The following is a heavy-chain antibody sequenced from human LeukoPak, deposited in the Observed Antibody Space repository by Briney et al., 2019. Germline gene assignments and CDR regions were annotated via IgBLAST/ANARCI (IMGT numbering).Heavy chain of an antibody. D-gene: IGHD3-9*01. CDR1: GASISTNTHY. V-gene: IGHV4-39*07. CDR3: ARLRYFDWLMEY. CDR2: IHHTGTP. J-gene: IGHJ4*02. Sequence: PSETLSLICIVSGASISTNTHYWGWVRQPPGKGLEWIASIHHTGTPYYNPSLKSRVTISVDASKNQFSLNLSSVTAADTAVYYCARLRYFDWLMEYWGQGTLVTVSS.